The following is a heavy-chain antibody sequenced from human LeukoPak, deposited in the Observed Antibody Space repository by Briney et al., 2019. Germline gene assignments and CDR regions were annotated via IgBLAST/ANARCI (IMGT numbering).Heavy chain of an antibody. J-gene: IGHJ4*02. Sequence: GESLKISCKGSGYSFTSYWIGWVRQMPGKGLEWMGIIYPGDSDTRYSPSFQGQVTISADKSISTAYLQWSSLKASDTAMYYCARRAWNYYYGSGSPFDYWGQGTLVTVSS. CDR2: IYPGDSDT. V-gene: IGHV5-51*01. D-gene: IGHD3-10*01. CDR3: ARRAWNYYYGSGSPFDY. CDR1: GYSFTSYW.